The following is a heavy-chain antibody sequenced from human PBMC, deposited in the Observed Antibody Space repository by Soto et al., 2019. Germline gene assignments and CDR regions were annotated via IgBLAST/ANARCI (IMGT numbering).Heavy chain of an antibody. J-gene: IGHJ4*02. CDR3: AIDPSSGDSSGRPWNDY. CDR2: IIPILGIA. CDR1: GGTFSSYT. V-gene: IGHV1-69*04. D-gene: IGHD3-22*01. Sequence: GASVKVSCKASGGTFSSYTISWVRQAPGQGLEWMGRIIPILGIANYAQKFQGRVTITADKSTSTAYMELSSLRSEDTAVYYCAIDPSSGDSSGRPWNDYWGQGALVTVSS.